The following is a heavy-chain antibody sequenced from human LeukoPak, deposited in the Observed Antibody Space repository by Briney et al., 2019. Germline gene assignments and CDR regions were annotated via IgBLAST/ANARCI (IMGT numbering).Heavy chain of an antibody. CDR2: IYYSGNT. J-gene: IGHJ4*02. V-gene: IGHV4-59*02. D-gene: IGHD6-13*01. CDR1: GGSVTHYY. Sequence: PSETLSLTCTVSGGSVTHYYWSWIWQPPGKGLEWIGYIYYSGNTNYNPSLKSRVTISLDTSKNQFSLKLSSVTATDTAVYYCARDHGSSSAPDYWGQGALVTVSS. CDR3: ARDHGSSSAPDY.